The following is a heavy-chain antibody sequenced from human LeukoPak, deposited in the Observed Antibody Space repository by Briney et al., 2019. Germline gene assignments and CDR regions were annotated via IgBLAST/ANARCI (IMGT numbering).Heavy chain of an antibody. Sequence: GGSLRLYCAASGFTFSSYGMHWVRQATGKGLEWVAVIWYDGSNKYYADSVKGRFTISRDNSKNTLYLQMNSLRAEDTAVYYCARSSGSYYAGFDYWGQGTLVTVSS. CDR2: IWYDGSNK. D-gene: IGHD1-26*01. V-gene: IGHV3-33*01. CDR1: GFTFSSYG. J-gene: IGHJ4*02. CDR3: ARSSGSYYAGFDY.